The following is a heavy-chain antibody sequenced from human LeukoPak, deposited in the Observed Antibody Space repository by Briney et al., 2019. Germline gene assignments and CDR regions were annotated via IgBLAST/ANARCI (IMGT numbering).Heavy chain of an antibody. CDR2: IDTNTGNP. Sequence: ASVKVSCKASGYTFTSYAMNWVRQAPGQGLEWMGWIDTNTGNPTYAQGFTGRFVFSLDTSVSTAYLQISSLKAEDTAVYYCARRIAGPHNWFDPWGRGTLVTVSS. CDR1: GYTFTSYA. V-gene: IGHV7-4-1*02. J-gene: IGHJ5*02. D-gene: IGHD6-13*01. CDR3: ARRIAGPHNWFDP.